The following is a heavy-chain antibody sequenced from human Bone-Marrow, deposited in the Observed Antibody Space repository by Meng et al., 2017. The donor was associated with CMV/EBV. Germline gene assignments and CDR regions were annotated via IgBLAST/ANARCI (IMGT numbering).Heavy chain of an antibody. J-gene: IGHJ6*02. CDR3: VKDKGSSWYWHYGMDV. D-gene: IGHD6-13*01. Sequence: WIRQPPGKGLEWVSSISWNSDSIDYADSVKGRFSISRDNAKNSLYLQMNSLRAEDTALYYCVKDKGSSWYWHYGMDVWGQGTTVTVSS. V-gene: IGHV3-9*01. CDR2: ISWNSDSI.